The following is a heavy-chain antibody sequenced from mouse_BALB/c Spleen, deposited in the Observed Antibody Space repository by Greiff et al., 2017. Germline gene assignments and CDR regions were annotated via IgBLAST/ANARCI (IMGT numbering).Heavy chain of an antibody. CDR3: ASSMITSH. J-gene: IGHJ3*01. CDR2: IDPANGNT. D-gene: IGHD2-4*01. Sequence: VQLQQSGAELVKPGASVKLSCTASGFNIKDTYMHWVKQRPEQGLEWIGRIDPANGNTKYDPKFQGKATITADTSSNTAYLQLSSLTSEDTAVYYCASSMITSHWGQGTLVTVSA. CDR1: GFNIKDTY. V-gene: IGHV14-3*02.